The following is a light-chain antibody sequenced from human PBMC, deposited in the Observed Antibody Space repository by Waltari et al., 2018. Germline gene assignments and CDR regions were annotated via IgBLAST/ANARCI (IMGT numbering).Light chain of an antibody. V-gene: IGLV1-47*01. Sequence: QSVLTQAPSESGTPGQTVNISCSGRTSNIGSRFVFWDKQVAGVAPKLLIYKNDRRPSGVPDRFSGSKSGSSASLAIPGLRSEDEADYYCATWDDSLSGPVFGGGTKLTVL. CDR2: KND. CDR1: TSNIGSRF. CDR3: ATWDDSLSGPV. J-gene: IGLJ3*02.